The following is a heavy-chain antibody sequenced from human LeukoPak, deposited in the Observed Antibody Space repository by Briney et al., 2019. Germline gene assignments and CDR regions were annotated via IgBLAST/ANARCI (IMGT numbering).Heavy chain of an antibody. V-gene: IGHV3-53*05. J-gene: IGHJ4*02. CDR3: VGESTSSTDY. CDR2: IYSGGST. CDR1: GFNVSSNY. Sequence: PGGSLRLSCVAYGFNVSSNYMSWVRQAPGKGLEWVSVIYSGGSTYYADSVEGRFTISRDNSKNTLYLQMNSLRAEDTAEYYCVGESTSSTDYWGQGTLVTVSS. D-gene: IGHD6-6*01.